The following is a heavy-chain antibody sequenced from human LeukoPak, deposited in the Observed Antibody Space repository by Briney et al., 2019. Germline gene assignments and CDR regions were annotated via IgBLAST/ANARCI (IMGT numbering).Heavy chain of an antibody. D-gene: IGHD5-24*01. CDR1: GFTFSSYA. J-gene: IGHJ4*02. V-gene: IGHV3-30-3*01. Sequence: GRSLRLSCAASGFTFSSYAMHWVRQAPGEGLEWVAVISYDGSNKYYADSVKGRFTISRDNSKNTLYLQMNSLRAEDTAVYYCARDPSLMGVSTYYFDYWGQGTLVTVSS. CDR3: ARDPSLMGVSTYYFDY. CDR2: ISYDGSNK.